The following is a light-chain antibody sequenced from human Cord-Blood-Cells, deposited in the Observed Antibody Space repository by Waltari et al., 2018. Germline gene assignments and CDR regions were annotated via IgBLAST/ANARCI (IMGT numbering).Light chain of an antibody. J-gene: IGKJ5*01. CDR1: QSVSSY. CDR2: ATS. V-gene: IGKV3-11*01. CDR3: HQRSNWPPVT. Sequence: EIVLTQSPATLSLSPGERATISCRASQSVSSYLAWYQQKPGQAPRLLIYATSNRATGIPGRFRVSRSVTDFSLTISSLEPEDFSVYFCHQRSNWPPVTFGQGTRLEIK.